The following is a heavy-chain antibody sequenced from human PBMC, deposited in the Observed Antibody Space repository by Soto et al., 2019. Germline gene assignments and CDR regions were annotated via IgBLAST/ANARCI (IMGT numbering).Heavy chain of an antibody. D-gene: IGHD1-26*01. J-gene: IGHJ3*02. CDR1: GFTFSSCG. Sequence: QVQLVESGGGVVQPERSLRLSCAASGFTFSSCGMHWVRQAPGKGLEWVAIISYDGNHKNYADSVKGRFTISRDNSKNTLYLQMKSLRAEDTAVYYCAKADSGSYFDAFDIWGQGTMVTVSS. CDR2: ISYDGNHK. V-gene: IGHV3-30*18. CDR3: AKADSGSYFDAFDI.